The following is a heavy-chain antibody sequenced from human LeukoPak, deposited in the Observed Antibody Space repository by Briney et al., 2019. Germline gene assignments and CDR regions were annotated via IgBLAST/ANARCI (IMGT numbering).Heavy chain of an antibody. V-gene: IGHV5-51*01. CDR3: ARPKSSSWSGFDY. CDR1: GYSFTNYW. J-gene: IGHJ4*02. Sequence: GESLKISCKGSGYSFTNYWIGWVRQMPVKGLEWIGIIYPGDSDTRYTPSFQGQVTISADRSISSAYLQWSSLKASDTAIYYCARPKSSSWSGFDYWGQGTLVTVSS. CDR2: IYPGDSDT. D-gene: IGHD6-13*01.